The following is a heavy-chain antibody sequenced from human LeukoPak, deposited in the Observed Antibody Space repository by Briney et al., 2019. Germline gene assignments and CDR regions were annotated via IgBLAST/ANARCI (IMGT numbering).Heavy chain of an antibody. CDR1: GYSFTTYG. CDR3: ARDMMAARPNWFDP. CDR2: ISAYNGNT. D-gene: IGHD6-6*01. Sequence: ASVKLSCKASGYSFTTYGISWVRQAPGQGLEWMGWISAYNGNTNYAQKLQGRVTMTTDTSTSTAYMELRSLRYDDTAVYYCARDMMAARPNWFDPWGQGTLVTVSS. J-gene: IGHJ5*02. V-gene: IGHV1-18*01.